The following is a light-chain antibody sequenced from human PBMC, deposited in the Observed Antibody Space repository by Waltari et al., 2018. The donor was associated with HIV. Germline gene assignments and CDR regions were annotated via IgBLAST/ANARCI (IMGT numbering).Light chain of an antibody. CDR3: CSYAGGYTLV. CDR2: DVT. CDR1: SSDVGGYNC. Sequence: SALTQPRSVSGSPGQSVTISCTGTSSDVGGYNCVSWYQQHPGNAPKLMIYDVTKRPSGVPDRFSCSKSGNTASLTISGLQAEDEADYFCCSYAGGYTLVFGGGTKLTVL. J-gene: IGLJ3*02. V-gene: IGLV2-11*02.